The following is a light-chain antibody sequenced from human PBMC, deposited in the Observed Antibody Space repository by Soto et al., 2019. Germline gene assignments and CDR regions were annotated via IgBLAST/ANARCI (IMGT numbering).Light chain of an antibody. CDR3: LQYYDYRT. J-gene: IGKJ1*01. V-gene: IGKV1-5*03. CDR2: KAS. CDR1: QSINSL. Sequence: DIQMTQSPSTLSASVGDRVTIACRASQSINSLLAWFQQKPGKAPEILIYKASSLESGVPSRFSGSGSGTEFTLTISSLQPDDSATYYCLQYYDYRTFGHGTKVDI.